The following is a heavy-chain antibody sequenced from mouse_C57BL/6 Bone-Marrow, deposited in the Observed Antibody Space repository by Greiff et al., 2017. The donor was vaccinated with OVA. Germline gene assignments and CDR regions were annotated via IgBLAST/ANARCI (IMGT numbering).Heavy chain of an antibody. CDR1: GFTFSSYT. CDR2: ISGGGGNT. J-gene: IGHJ4*01. V-gene: IGHV5-9*04. Sequence: EVKLVESGGGLVKPGGSLKLSCAASGFTFSSYTMSWVRQTPEKRLEWVATISGGGGNTYYPDSVKGRFTISRDNAKNTLYLQMSSLRSEDTAVYYCARRYYYGSSYEGAMDYWGQGTSVTVSS. CDR3: ARRYYYGSSYEGAMDY. D-gene: IGHD1-1*01.